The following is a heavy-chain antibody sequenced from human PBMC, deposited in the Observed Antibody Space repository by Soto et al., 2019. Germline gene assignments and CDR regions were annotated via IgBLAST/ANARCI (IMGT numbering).Heavy chain of an antibody. J-gene: IGHJ4*02. CDR1: GYTFTSYY. Sequence: ASVKVSCKASGYTFTSYYMHWVRQAPGQGLEWMGIINPSGGSTSYAQKFQGRVTMTRDTSTSTVYMELSSLRSEDTAVYYCARGLSPEYYYDSSGYFDYRGQGTLVTVSS. V-gene: IGHV1-46*01. CDR2: INPSGGST. CDR3: ARGLSPEYYYDSSGYFDY. D-gene: IGHD3-22*01.